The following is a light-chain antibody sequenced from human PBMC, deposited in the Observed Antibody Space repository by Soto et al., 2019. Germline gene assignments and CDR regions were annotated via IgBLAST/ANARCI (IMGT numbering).Light chain of an antibody. CDR1: HSVGSF. J-gene: IGKJ3*01. Sequence: EIVLTQSPATLSLSPGERATLSCSGIHSVGSFLAWYQQKSGQAPTLLTYAASTSAPGIPARLSGSGSGTDFTLTISSLEPEDFAVYYCQHRNNWLGTFGPGTKVDIK. CDR2: AAS. V-gene: IGKV3-11*01. CDR3: QHRNNWLGT.